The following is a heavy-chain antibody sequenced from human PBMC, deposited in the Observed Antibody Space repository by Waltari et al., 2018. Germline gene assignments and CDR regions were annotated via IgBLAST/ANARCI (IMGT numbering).Heavy chain of an antibody. Sequence: EVQLVESGGGLVQPGGSLRLSCEASGFTYSSHRMHGVDQTHGKGLVRVSRISSDGNTTTYADSVKGRFTISRDNAKNTLYLQMNSLRAEDTALYYCARVEYTYGPYCFDSWGQGTPVTVSS. V-gene: IGHV3-74*01. CDR2: ISSDGNTT. D-gene: IGHD5-18*01. J-gene: IGHJ4*02. CDR1: GFTYSSHR. CDR3: ARVEYTYGPYCFDS.